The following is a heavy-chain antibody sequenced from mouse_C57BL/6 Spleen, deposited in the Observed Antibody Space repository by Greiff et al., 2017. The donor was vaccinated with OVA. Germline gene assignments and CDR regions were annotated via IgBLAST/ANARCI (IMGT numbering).Heavy chain of an antibody. D-gene: IGHD1-1*01. V-gene: IGHV1-19*01. CDR3: ARGGTTVVATRYFDV. J-gene: IGHJ1*03. CDR2: INPYNGGT. CDR1: GYTFTDYY. Sequence: EVKLVESGPVLVKPGASVKMSCKASGYTFTDYYMNWVKQSHGKSLEWIGVINPYNGGTSYNQKFKGKATLTVDKSSSTAYMELNSLTSEDSAVYYCARGGTTVVATRYFDVWGTGTTVTVSS.